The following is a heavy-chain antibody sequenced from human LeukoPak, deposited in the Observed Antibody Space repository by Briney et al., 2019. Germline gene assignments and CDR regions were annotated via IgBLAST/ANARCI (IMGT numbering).Heavy chain of an antibody. V-gene: IGHV4-39*07. Sequence: SETLSLTCTVSGGSISSSSYCWSWIRQPPGKGLEWIGEINHSGSTNYNPSLKRRVTISVDTSKNQFSLKLSSVTAADTAVYYCARRAVWGSYFDYWGQGTLVTVSS. J-gene: IGHJ4*02. CDR2: INHSGST. D-gene: IGHD3-16*01. CDR1: GGSISSSSYC. CDR3: ARRAVWGSYFDY.